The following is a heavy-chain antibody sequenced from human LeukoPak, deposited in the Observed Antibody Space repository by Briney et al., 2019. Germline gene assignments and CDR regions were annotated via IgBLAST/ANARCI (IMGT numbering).Heavy chain of an antibody. Sequence: GGSLRLSCAASGSTFSSFSTYDFNWVRQAPGKGLEWVSYISSSGATIYYADSVKGRFTVSRDNAKNSLYLQMNSLRAGDTAIYYCARDLVSGAYTFDIWGHGTMVTVSS. D-gene: IGHD3-16*01. V-gene: IGHV3-48*03. CDR2: ISSSGATI. J-gene: IGHJ3*02. CDR3: ARDLVSGAYTFDI. CDR1: GSTFSS.